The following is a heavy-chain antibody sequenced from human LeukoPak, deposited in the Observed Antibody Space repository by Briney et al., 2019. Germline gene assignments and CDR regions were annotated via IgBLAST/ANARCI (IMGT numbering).Heavy chain of an antibody. V-gene: IGHV3-30-3*01. J-gene: IGHJ4*02. CDR2: ISYDGSNK. D-gene: IGHD3-16*01. CDR3: AMDPWGNVGY. Sequence: GGSLRLSCAASGFTFSSYAMHWVRQAPGKGLEWVAVISYDGSNKYYADSVKGRFTISRDNSKNTLYLQMNSLRAEDTAVYYCAMDPWGNVGYWGQGTLVTVSS. CDR1: GFTFSSYA.